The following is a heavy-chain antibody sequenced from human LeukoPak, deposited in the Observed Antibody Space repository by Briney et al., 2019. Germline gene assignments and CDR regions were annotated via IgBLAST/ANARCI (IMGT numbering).Heavy chain of an antibody. J-gene: IGHJ4*02. Sequence: PGGSLSLSCAASVFTFCDYHLSWIRQAPGEGLEWVSYIRSSGSDTYYADSVKGRFTISRDNTKNALYLQMNSLRADDTAVYYCARRGANSGHTFDYWGQGTLVSVSS. CDR2: IRSSGSDT. V-gene: IGHV3-11*01. D-gene: IGHD5-12*01. CDR3: ARRGANSGHTFDY. CDR1: VFTFCDYH.